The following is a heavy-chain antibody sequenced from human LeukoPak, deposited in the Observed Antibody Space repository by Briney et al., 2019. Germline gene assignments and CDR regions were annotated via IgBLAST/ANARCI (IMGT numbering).Heavy chain of an antibody. Sequence: GGSLRLSCAVSGFTFSGYSMKWVRQAPGKGLEWVSYISSSTTTIYHADSVKGRFTVSRDNAKNSLYLQVDSLRVEDTAVYYCATDREDYDSSGYYLSDAFDIWGQGTMVTVSS. CDR3: ATDREDYDSSGYYLSDAFDI. V-gene: IGHV3-48*01. CDR1: GFTFSGYS. D-gene: IGHD3-22*01. J-gene: IGHJ3*02. CDR2: ISSSTTTI.